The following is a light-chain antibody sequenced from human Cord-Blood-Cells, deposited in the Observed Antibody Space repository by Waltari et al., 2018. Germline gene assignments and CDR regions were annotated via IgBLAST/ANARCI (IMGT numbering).Light chain of an antibody. CDR1: QSVSSN. V-gene: IGKV3-15*01. J-gene: IGKJ3*01. CDR3: QQYNNWPPVFT. Sequence: EIVMTQSPATLSVSPGERATLSCRASQSVSSNLAWYQQKPGQAPRLLIYGASTRATGIPARFRCSGSGTEFTLTISSLQSEDFAVYYCQQYNNWPPVFTFGPGTKVDIK. CDR2: GAS.